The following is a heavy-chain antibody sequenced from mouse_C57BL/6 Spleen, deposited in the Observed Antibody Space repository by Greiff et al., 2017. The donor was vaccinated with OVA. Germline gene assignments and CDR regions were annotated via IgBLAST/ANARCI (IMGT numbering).Heavy chain of an antibody. CDR2: INPNNGGT. J-gene: IGHJ2*01. V-gene: IGHV1-22*01. D-gene: IGHD1-1*01. CDR3: ARSGYYYGSSYYFDY. Sequence: VQLKQSGPELVKPGASVKMSCKASGYTFTDYNMHWVKQSHGKSLEWIGYINPNNGGTSYNQKFKGKATLTVNKSSSTAYMELRSLTSEDSAVYYWARSGYYYGSSYYFDYWGQGTTLTVSS. CDR1: GYTFTDYN.